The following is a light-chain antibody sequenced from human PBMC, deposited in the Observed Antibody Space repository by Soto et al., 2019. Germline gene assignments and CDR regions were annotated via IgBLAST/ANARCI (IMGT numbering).Light chain of an antibody. V-gene: IGLV3-21*02. J-gene: IGLJ2*01. CDR1: NIRTKS. CDR2: DDS. Sequence: SYELTQPPSVSVAPGQTASISCGGDNIRTKSVHWYQQKPGQAPVVVVYDDSDSVNPERFSGSNSGNTATLTIGRAEAGDEADYYCQVWDFVSDHMVFGGGTQLTVL. CDR3: QVWDFVSDHMV.